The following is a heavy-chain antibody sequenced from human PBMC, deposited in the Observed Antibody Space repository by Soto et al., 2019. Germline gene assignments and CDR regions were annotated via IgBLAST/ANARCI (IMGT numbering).Heavy chain of an antibody. D-gene: IGHD3-10*01. J-gene: IGHJ4*02. V-gene: IGHV4-34*01. CDR1: GGSFRGYY. CDR2: INHSGST. CDR3: ARDTYYYGSGSYYGRARFIVY. Sequence: SKTLSLTCAVYGGSFRGYYWSWIRQAPRKGLEWIGDINHSGSTNYNPSLKSRVAISVDTSKNQFSLKLSSVTAADTAVYYCARDTYYYGSGSYYGRARFIVYCGQGTLVTVSS.